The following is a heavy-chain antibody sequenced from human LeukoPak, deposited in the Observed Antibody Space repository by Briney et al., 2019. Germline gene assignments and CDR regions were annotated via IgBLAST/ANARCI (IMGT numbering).Heavy chain of an antibody. CDR1: GFTFTSFA. CDR3: VKDLVLGPFDY. V-gene: IGHV3-23*01. CDR2: ISGSGGST. D-gene: IGHD6-6*01. Sequence: GGSLRLSCAASGFTFTSFAMSWVRQAPGKGLRWVSSISGSGGSTYYADSVKGRFTISRDNSKNTLYLQMNSLRAGDTAVYFCVKDLVLGPFDYWGQGTLVTVSS. J-gene: IGHJ4*02.